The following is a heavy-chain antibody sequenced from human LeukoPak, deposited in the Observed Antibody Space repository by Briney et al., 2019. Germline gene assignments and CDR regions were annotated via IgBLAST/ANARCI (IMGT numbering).Heavy chain of an antibody. CDR1: GFTFSSYE. V-gene: IGHV3-48*03. D-gene: IGHD3-10*01. Sequence: GGSLRPSCAASGFTFSSYEMNWVRQAPGKGLEWVAYITSSGRIIYYADSVKGRFTISRDNAKNSPYLQMNSLRAEDTAVYYCASTGGYGSGTYDYYYFGMDVWGQGTTVTVSS. CDR3: ASTGGYGSGTYDYYYFGMDV. CDR2: ITSSGRII. J-gene: IGHJ6*02.